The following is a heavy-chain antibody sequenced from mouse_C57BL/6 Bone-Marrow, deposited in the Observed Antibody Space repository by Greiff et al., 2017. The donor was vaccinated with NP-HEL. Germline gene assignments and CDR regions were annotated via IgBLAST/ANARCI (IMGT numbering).Heavy chain of an antibody. Sequence: EVQLQQSGAELVRPGASVKLSCTASGFNIQDYYMHWVKQRPEQGLEWIGRIDPEAGDTEYAPKFQGKATMTADTSSNTAYLRLSSLTSEDTAVYYCTTNYYGSSLDYWGQGTTLTVSS. CDR3: TTNYYGSSLDY. J-gene: IGHJ2*01. CDR2: IDPEAGDT. CDR1: GFNIQDYY. D-gene: IGHD1-1*01. V-gene: IGHV14-1*01.